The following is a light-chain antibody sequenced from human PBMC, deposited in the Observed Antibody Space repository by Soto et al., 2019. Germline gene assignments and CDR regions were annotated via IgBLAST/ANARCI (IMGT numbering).Light chain of an antibody. V-gene: IGLV2-11*01. CDR2: DVD. J-gene: IGLJ2*01. Sequence: QSALTQPRSVSGSPGQSVTISCTGTSSDVGGYNYVSWYQQHPGKAPKVMIYDVDKRPSGVLDRFSGSKSGNTASLTISGLQAEDEADYYGCSYAGSFLVVFGGGTKLTVL. CDR1: SSDVGGYNY. CDR3: CSYAGSFLVV.